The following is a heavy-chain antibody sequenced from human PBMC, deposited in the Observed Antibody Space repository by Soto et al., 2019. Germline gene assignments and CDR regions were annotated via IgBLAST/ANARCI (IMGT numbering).Heavy chain of an antibody. CDR3: AKSLLFVDHAYMDV. CDR1: GGSFISYS. CDR2: IIPIQNKA. J-gene: IGHJ6*03. V-gene: IGHV1-69*02. Sequence: QVQLVQSGAELKKPGSSVKVSCEASGGSFISYSFTWGRQGPGRGLEWMGRIIPIQNKANYALKVQDRATITADRTTRTAYMELRSLRPEDTAVYYCAKSLLFVDHAYMDVWGKGTTVTVSS. D-gene: IGHD2-15*01.